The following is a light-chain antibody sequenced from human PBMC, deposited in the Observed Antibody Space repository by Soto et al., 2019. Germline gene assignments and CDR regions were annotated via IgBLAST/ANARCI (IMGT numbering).Light chain of an antibody. J-gene: IGLJ1*01. CDR2: DVS. V-gene: IGLV2-14*01. CDR1: NSDVGGYNY. CDR3: SSYTRSSFYF. Sequence: QSALTQPASVAGSHGQSITISCTGTNSDVGGYNYVSWYQQHPGKAPKLMIYDVSNRPSGVSNRFSGSKSGNTASLTISGRQAEDVADYYCSSYTRSSFYFFGTGTKLTVL.